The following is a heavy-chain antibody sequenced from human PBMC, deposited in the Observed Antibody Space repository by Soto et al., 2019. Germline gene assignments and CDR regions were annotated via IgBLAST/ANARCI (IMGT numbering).Heavy chain of an antibody. J-gene: IGHJ5*02. CDR2: IWYDGSNK. D-gene: IGHD5-18*01. CDR3: ARARGKVLVDTNNWFDP. V-gene: IGHV3-33*01. CDR1: GFTFSSYG. Sequence: GGSLRLSCAASGFTFSSYGMHWVRQAPGKGLEWVAVIWYDGSNKYYADSVKGRFTISRDNSKNTLYLQMNSLRAEDTAVYYCARARGKVLVDTNNWFDPWGQGTLVTVSS.